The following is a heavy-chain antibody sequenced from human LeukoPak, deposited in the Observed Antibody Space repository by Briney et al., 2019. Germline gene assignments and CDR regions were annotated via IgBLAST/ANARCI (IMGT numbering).Heavy chain of an antibody. CDR3: AKGPNFGSWRAVHY. D-gene: IGHD3-10*01. J-gene: IGHJ4*02. Sequence: GRSLRLSCAASEFSFSSYDMSWVRQTLEKGLERVSSISGDGVTFYADSVKGRFTISRDKSKNTLYLQMNSLRTDDTAIYYCAKGPNFGSWRAVHYWGQGSLVTVSS. V-gene: IGHV3-23*01. CDR1: EFSFSSYD. CDR2: ISGDGVT.